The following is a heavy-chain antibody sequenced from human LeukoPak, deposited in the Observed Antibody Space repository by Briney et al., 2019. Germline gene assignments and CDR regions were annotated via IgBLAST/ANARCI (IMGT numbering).Heavy chain of an antibody. D-gene: IGHD3-3*01. V-gene: IGHV3-30*18. CDR2: ISYDGSNK. J-gene: IGHJ4*02. CDR1: GFTFSSYG. CDR3: VKDWSGYIDF. Sequence: GGSLRLSCAASGFTFSSYGMHWVRQAPGKGLEWVAIISYDGSNKYYADSVQGRFTISRDNSKNTLYLQMNSLRAEDTAVYCCVKDWSGYIDFWGQGTLVTVSS.